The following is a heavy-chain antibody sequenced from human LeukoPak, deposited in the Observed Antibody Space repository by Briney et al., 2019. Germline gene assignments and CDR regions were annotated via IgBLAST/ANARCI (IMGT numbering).Heavy chain of an antibody. Sequence: GGTLRLSCAASGFTFSSYGMSWVRQAPGKGLGWVSAISGSGGSTYYADSVKGRFTISRDNSKNTLYLQMNSLRAEDTAVYYCAKDLNGGLGELSPFDYWGQGTLVTVSS. CDR1: GFTFSSYG. J-gene: IGHJ4*02. CDR2: ISGSGGST. V-gene: IGHV3-23*01. D-gene: IGHD3-16*02. CDR3: AKDLNGGLGELSPFDY.